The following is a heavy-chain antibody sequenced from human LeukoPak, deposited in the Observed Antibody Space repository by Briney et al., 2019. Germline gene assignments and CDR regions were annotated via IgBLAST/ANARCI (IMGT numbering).Heavy chain of an antibody. CDR1: RYTFTSYD. V-gene: IGHV1-8*01. CDR2: MNPNSGNT. Sequence: ASVKVSCKASRYTFTSYDINWVRQATGQGLEWMGWMNPNSGNTGYAQKFQGRVTMTRNTSISTAYMELSSLRSEDTAVYYCARGFSGYEYYYYGMDVWGQGTLVTISS. D-gene: IGHD5-12*01. CDR3: ARGFSGYEYYYYGMDV. J-gene: IGHJ6*02.